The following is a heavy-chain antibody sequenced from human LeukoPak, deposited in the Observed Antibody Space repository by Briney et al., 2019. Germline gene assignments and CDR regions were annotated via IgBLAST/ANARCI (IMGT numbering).Heavy chain of an antibody. V-gene: IGHV3-11*01. Sequence: PGGSLRLSCAASGFSFNDYYMTWIRQAPGKGLECISYISSSGTTIYYADSVKGRFTISKDNAKSALYLQMNSLRAEDTAVFYCARLRADSSGSYYFDYWGQGTLVTVSS. CDR2: ISSSGTTI. J-gene: IGHJ4*02. CDR1: GFSFNDYY. D-gene: IGHD3-22*01. CDR3: ARLRADSSGSYYFDY.